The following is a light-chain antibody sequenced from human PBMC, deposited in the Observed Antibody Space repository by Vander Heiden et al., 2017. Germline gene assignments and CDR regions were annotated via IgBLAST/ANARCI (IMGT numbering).Light chain of an antibody. Sequence: LVMTQPPATLSLSQGERSTLSCRASQTANNHFAWYEQDPGQAPRPPVYGATASGTGAPASFSGSGSATTFTLSIRRLQSDVSAVCFYQQYYDWPRTFGQGTKVEIK. CDR3: QQYYDWPRT. V-gene: IGKV3-15*01. CDR1: QTANNH. CDR2: GAT. J-gene: IGKJ1*01.